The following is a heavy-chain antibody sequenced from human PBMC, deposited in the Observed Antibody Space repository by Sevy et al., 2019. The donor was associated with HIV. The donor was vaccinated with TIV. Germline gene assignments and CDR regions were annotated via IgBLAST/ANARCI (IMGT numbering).Heavy chain of an antibody. CDR2: INSDGSST. CDR3: ARATNLGYCSGGSCYSPNYYYYMDV. Sequence: GGSLRLSCAASGFTFSSYWMHWVRQAPGKGLVWVSRINSDGSSTSYADSVKGRFTISRDNAKNTLYLQMNSLRAEDTAVYYCARATNLGYCSGGSCYSPNYYYYMDVWGKGTTVTVSS. J-gene: IGHJ6*03. CDR1: GFTFSSYW. D-gene: IGHD2-15*01. V-gene: IGHV3-74*01.